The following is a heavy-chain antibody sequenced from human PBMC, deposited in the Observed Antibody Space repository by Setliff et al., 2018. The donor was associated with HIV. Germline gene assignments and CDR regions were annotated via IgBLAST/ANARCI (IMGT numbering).Heavy chain of an antibody. Sequence: GGSLRLSCEASGFIFRRYWMSWVRQAPGKGLEWVANIKEDGSEKYYVDSVKGRFTVSRDNAENSVYLQMNGLRVDDTALYYCTRDGGEYWGEGTLVTVSS. CDR3: TRDGGEY. V-gene: IGHV3-7*03. CDR1: GFIFRRYW. CDR2: IKEDGSEK. J-gene: IGHJ4*02. D-gene: IGHD3-16*01.